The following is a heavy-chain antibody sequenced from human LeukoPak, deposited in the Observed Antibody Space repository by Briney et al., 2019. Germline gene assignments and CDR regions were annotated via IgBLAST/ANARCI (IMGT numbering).Heavy chain of an antibody. D-gene: IGHD5-24*01. J-gene: IGHJ4*02. CDR2: TRNRPSSYTT. Sequence: PGGSLRLSCAASGFTFSDHYMDWVRQAPGKGLEWVGRTRNRPSSYTTEYAASVKGRFSISRDDSKNSLYLQMNSLRTEDTAVYYCARVVAVDGYSLDSWGQGTLVTVSS. V-gene: IGHV3-72*01. CDR3: ARVVAVDGYSLDS. CDR1: GFTFSDHY.